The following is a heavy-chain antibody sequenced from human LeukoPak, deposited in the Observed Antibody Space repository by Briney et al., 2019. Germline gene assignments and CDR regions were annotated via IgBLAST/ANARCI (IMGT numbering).Heavy chain of an antibody. CDR3: ARVHGVREWLRFNLGY. CDR1: GYMFTGYY. J-gene: IGHJ4*02. D-gene: IGHD5-12*01. CDR2: INPNSGGT. V-gene: IGHV1-2*02. Sequence: GASVKVSCKASGYMFTGYYVHWVRQAPGQGLEWMGWINPNSGGTNYAQKFQGRVTMTRDTSISTAYMELSRLRSDDTAVYYCARVHGVREWLRFNLGYWGQGTLVTVSS.